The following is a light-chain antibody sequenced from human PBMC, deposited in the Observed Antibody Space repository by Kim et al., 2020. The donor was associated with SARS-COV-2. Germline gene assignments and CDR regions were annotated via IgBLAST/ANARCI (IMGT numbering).Light chain of an antibody. Sequence: KTVTSSCTRSSGSIASNYVQWYQQSPGSSPTTVVYEDNQRPSGVPDRFSGSIDSSSNSASLTISGLKTEDEADDYCQSYDSSKKGVFGGGTQLTV. J-gene: IGLJ3*02. CDR3: QSYDSSKKGV. CDR2: EDN. CDR1: SGSIASNY. V-gene: IGLV6-57*01.